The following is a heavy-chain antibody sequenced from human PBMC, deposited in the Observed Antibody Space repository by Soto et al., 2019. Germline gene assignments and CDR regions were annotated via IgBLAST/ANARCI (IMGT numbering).Heavy chain of an antibody. J-gene: IGHJ3*02. CDR3: SIEKSWGSYYFVMVDYDM. CDR2: IYYSGST. Sequence: GKGLEWIGYIYYSGSTYYNPSLKSRVTISVDTSKNQFSLKLSSVTAADTAVYYCSIEKSWGSYYFVMVDYDMWGQARMV. V-gene: IGHV4-30-4*01. D-gene: IGHD3-10*01.